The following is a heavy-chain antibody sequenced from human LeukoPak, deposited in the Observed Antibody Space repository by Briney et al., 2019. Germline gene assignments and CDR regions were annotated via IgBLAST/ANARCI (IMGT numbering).Heavy chain of an antibody. D-gene: IGHD6-13*01. V-gene: IGHV4-59*01. CDR1: GGSISSYY. CDR2: IYYSGST. Sequence: PSETLSLTCSVSGGSISSYYWSWIRQPPGKGLEWIGYIYYSGSTNYNPSLKSRVTISVDTSKNQFSLKLSSVTAADTAVYYCARGVAAAGTSFGSYWFDPWGQGTLVTVSS. J-gene: IGHJ5*02. CDR3: ARGVAAAGTSFGSYWFDP.